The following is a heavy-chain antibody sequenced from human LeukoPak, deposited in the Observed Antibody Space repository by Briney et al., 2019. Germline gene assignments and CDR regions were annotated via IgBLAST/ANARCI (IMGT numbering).Heavy chain of an antibody. CDR3: ARVREWEEISGAIPDYTDY. D-gene: IGHD3-3*01. CDR1: GYTFTGHF. J-gene: IGHJ4*02. CDR2: IKPISGAT. V-gene: IGHV1-2*02. Sequence: ASVKVSCKTSGYTFTGHFMNWVRQAPEQGLEWMGWIKPISGATDYAQKFQGRVTMTRDTAINTAYMEVSGLTPDDTAVYYCARVREWEEISGAIPDYTDYWGQGTLMTASS.